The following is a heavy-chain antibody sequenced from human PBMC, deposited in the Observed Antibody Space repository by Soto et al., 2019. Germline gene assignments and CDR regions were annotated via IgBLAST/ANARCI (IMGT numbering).Heavy chain of an antibody. J-gene: IGHJ4*02. CDR2: IYYSGST. CDR3: ARGYYGSESGGYYFDY. CDR1: CGSVISGSHY. D-gene: IGHD3-10*01. V-gene: IGHV4-61*01. Sequence: ASETLTLTCTFSCGSVISGSHYWSWIRQPPGKGLEWIGYIYYSGSTNYNPSLKSRVIISVDTSKNQFSLNLSSVTAADTAVYYCARGYYGSESGGYYFDYWGQGTLVTVSS.